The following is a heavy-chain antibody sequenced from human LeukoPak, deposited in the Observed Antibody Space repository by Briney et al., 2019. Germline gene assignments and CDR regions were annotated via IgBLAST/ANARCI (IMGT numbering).Heavy chain of an antibody. J-gene: IGHJ4*02. CDR1: GFTFSSYA. Sequence: PGGSLRLSCAASGFTFSSYAMSWVRQAPGKGLEWVANIKQDGSEIYYVDSVKGRFTISRDNAKNSLYLQMNGLRAEDTAVYYCVRDKLTGASRLDYWGQGTLLTVSS. D-gene: IGHD7-27*01. CDR3: VRDKLTGASRLDY. CDR2: IKQDGSEI. V-gene: IGHV3-7*03.